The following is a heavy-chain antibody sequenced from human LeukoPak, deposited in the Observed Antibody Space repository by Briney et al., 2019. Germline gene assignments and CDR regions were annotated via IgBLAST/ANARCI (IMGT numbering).Heavy chain of an antibody. J-gene: IGHJ6*03. CDR1: GYTFTNYA. V-gene: IGHV7-4-1*02. D-gene: IGHD6-25*01. CDR2: INTNTGNP. Sequence: ASVKVSCQASGYTFTNYAMNWVRQAPGQGLEWMGWINTNTGNPTYAQGFTGRFVFSLDTSVSTAYLQISSLKAEDTAVYYCARLSPQRGGNYYMDVWGKGTTVTISS. CDR3: ARLSPQRGGNYYMDV.